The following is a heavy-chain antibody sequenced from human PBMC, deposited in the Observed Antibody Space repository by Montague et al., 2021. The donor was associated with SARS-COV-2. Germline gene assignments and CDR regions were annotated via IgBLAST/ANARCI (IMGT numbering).Heavy chain of an antibody. CDR1: GGSITTYY. J-gene: IGHJ5*01. D-gene: IGHD4/OR15-4a*01. CDR2: LSTSGST. CDR3: ARDASSANSPANNWFDS. V-gene: IGHV4-4*07. Sequence: SETLSLTCSVSGGSITTYYWSWVRQPSGKGLEWIGRLSTSGSTNXKPSRKSRVTMSLDTSKNQVSLKLSSVTAADTAVYYCARDASSANSPANNWFDSWGQGTLVTVSS.